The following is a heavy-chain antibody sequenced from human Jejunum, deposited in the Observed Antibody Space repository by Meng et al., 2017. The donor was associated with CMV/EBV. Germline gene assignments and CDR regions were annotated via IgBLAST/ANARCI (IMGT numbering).Heavy chain of an antibody. D-gene: IGHD1-26*01. J-gene: IGHJ4*02. CDR2: IYWDDDK. V-gene: IGHV2-5*02. CDR1: GLSSISSGVG. CDR3: AHFVGGYYPSRPDY. Sequence: QITLNESGPTLVKPTQTLTLTCAFSGLSSISSGVGVGWIRQPPGTALEWLALIYWDDDKRYSPSLRSRLTITKDTSKNEVVLTMTNMDPVDTGTYYCAHFVGGYYPSRPDYWGQGTLVTVSS.